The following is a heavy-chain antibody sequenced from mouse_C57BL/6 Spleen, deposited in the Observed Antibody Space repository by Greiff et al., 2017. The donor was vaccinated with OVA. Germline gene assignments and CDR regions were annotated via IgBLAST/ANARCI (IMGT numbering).Heavy chain of an antibody. Sequence: VQLKQSGPVLVKPGASVKMSCKASGYTFTDYYMNWVKQSHGKSLEWIGVINPYNGGTSYNQKFKGKATLTVDKSSSTAYMELNSLTSEDSAVYYCARGDVGYFDYWGQGTTLTVSS. CDR3: ARGDVGYFDY. J-gene: IGHJ2*01. CDR2: INPYNGGT. D-gene: IGHD3-3*01. CDR1: GYTFTDYY. V-gene: IGHV1-19*01.